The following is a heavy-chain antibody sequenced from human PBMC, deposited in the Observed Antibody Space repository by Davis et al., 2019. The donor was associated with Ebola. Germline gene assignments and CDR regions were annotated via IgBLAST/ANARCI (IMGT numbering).Heavy chain of an antibody. CDR1: GYTLTTYA. Sequence: ASVKVSCKASGYTLTTYAIHWVRQAPGQRLEWVGWINAGSDNTRYSQKFQGRVSITRDTSASTAYMELSSLTSEDTAVYYCATSTINNVWYYYYGMDVWGQGTTVTVSS. CDR2: INAGSDNT. D-gene: IGHD5/OR15-5a*01. V-gene: IGHV1-3*01. CDR3: ATSTINNVWYYYYGMDV. J-gene: IGHJ6*02.